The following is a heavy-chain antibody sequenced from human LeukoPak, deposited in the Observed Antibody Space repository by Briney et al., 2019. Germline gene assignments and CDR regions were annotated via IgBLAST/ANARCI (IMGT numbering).Heavy chain of an antibody. CDR3: ARGAPSTIAAAAHYYYYGMDV. J-gene: IGHJ6*02. Sequence: GGSLRLSCAASGFTFSTYGMNWVRQAPGKGLEWVSYISSSGTNIYYADSVEGRFTISRDNSKNTLYLQMNSLRAEDTAVYYCARGAPSTIAAAAHYYYYGMDVWGQGTTVTVSS. V-gene: IGHV3-48*01. D-gene: IGHD6-13*01. CDR2: ISSSGTNI. CDR1: GFTFSTYG.